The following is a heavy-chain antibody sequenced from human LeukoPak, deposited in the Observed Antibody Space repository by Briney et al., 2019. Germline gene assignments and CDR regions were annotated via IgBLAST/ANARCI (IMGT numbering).Heavy chain of an antibody. V-gene: IGHV4-59*01. J-gene: IGHJ4*02. Sequence: SSETLSLTCTVSGGSIRSYYWSWIRQPPGKGLEWIGYIYYSGSTNYNPSLKSRVSISVDTSKNQFSLKLSSVTAADTAVYYCARTGSTVTMLYPFDHWGQGTLVTVSS. CDR1: GGSIRSYY. D-gene: IGHD4-17*01. CDR2: IYYSGST. CDR3: ARTGSTVTMLYPFDH.